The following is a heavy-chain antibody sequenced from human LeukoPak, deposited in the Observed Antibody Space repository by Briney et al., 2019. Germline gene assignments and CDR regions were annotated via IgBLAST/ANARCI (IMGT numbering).Heavy chain of an antibody. J-gene: IGHJ1*01. CDR1: GGSITSHY. CDR2: IDYNGNT. CDR3: ASGLVDPDKIFQH. D-gene: IGHD1-26*01. Sequence: SETLSLTCTVSGGSITSHYWSWVRQPPGKGLEWIANIDYNGNTNYNPSLKSRVTISLDTSKKQVSLNLSSVTAADTAVYYCASGLVDPDKIFQHWGQGTLVTVSS. V-gene: IGHV4-59*11.